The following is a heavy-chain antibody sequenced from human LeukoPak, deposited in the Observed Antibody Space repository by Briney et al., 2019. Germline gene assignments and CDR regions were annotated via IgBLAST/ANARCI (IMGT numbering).Heavy chain of an antibody. CDR1: GGSISSYY. CDR2: IYYSGST. D-gene: IGHD5-18*01. Sequence: SETLSLTCTVSGGSISSYYWSWIRQPPGKGLEWIGYIYYSGSTNYNPSLKSRVTISIDTPKNQFSLKMTSATAADTAVYFCARDKQPGDNWGPGTLVTVSS. J-gene: IGHJ4*02. V-gene: IGHV4-59*01. CDR3: ARDKQPGDN.